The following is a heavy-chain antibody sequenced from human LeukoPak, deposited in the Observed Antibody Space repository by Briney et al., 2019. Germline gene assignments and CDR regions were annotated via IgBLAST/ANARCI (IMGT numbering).Heavy chain of an antibody. D-gene: IGHD3-3*01. CDR2: IWYDGSNK. V-gene: IGHV3-33*01. J-gene: IGHJ4*02. Sequence: GRSLRLSCAASAFTFSTYGMHWVRQAPGKGLEWVAAIWYDGSNKYYADSVKGRFTISRDNAKNSLYLQMNSLRAEDTAVYYCARVTYYDFWSGYGGFDYWGQGTLVTVSS. CDR3: ARVTYYDFWSGYGGFDY. CDR1: AFTFSTYG.